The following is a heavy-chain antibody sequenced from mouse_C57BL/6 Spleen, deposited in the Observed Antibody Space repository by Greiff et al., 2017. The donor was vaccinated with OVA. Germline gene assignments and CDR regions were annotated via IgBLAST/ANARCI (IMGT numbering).Heavy chain of an antibody. J-gene: IGHJ4*01. Sequence: DVLLVEAEAGLVQPGSSMKLSCTASGFTFSDYYMAWVRQVPEKGLEWVANINYDGSTTYYLDSLKSRFIISRYNAKNVLYLQMSSLKSEDTATYYCAREIVSYDYEGYYAKDYWGKGTSVTVSS. CDR1: GFTFSDYY. CDR2: INYDGSTT. D-gene: IGHD2-4*01. V-gene: IGHV5-16*01. CDR3: AREIVSYDYEGYYAKDY.